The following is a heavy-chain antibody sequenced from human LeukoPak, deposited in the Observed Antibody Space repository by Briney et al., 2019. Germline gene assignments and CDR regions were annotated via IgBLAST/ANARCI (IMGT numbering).Heavy chain of an antibody. CDR2: VYHSGSS. V-gene: IGHV4-38-2*01. J-gene: IGHJ4*02. Sequence: PSEALSVTSAVAGDSICSGYHWGWIRQPPGMGLEWIGSVYHSGSSYYNPSLKSRVDISVDTSKNQFSLKLSSVTAADTAVYYCAKSQFFDSSLGDYWGQGTLVTASS. CDR3: AKSQFFDSSLGDY. CDR1: GDSICSGYH. D-gene: IGHD3-22*01.